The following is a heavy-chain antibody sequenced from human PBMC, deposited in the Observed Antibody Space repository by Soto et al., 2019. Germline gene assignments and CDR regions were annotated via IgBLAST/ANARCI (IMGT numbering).Heavy chain of an antibody. CDR1: GFTFSSYA. Sequence: PGGSLRLSCAASGFTFSSYAMHWVRQAPGKGLEWVAVISYDGSNKYYADSVKGRFTISRDNSKNTLYLQMNSLRAEDTAVYYCARGYYYGSGSQPEEFDYWGQGTLVTVSS. CDR3: ARGYYYGSGSQPEEFDY. J-gene: IGHJ4*02. D-gene: IGHD3-10*01. V-gene: IGHV3-30-3*01. CDR2: ISYDGSNK.